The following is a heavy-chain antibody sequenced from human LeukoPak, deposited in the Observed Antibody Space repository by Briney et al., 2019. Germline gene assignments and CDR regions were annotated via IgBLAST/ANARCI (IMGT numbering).Heavy chain of an antibody. J-gene: IGHJ5*02. Sequence: GASVKVSCKASGFRFSSYGLSWVRQAPGQGLEWMGWFSEYNGNTDYAQKFQDRITMTTDTSTGTAYMEIRSPRSDDTAVYYCARRRFISGTSSSYFDLWGQGTLVTVSS. D-gene: IGHD1-7*01. CDR3: ARRRFISGTSSSYFDL. CDR1: GFRFSSYG. V-gene: IGHV1-18*01. CDR2: FSEYNGNT.